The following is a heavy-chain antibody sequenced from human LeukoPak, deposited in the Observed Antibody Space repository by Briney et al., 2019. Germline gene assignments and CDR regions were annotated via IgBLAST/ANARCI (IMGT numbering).Heavy chain of an antibody. J-gene: IGHJ4*02. V-gene: IGHV3-23*01. CDR1: GFTFSSYD. Sequence: GGSLRLSCAASGFTFSSYDMSWVRQAPGEGLEWVSGISGSGDNTYYADSVKGRFTISRDNSKNTLYLQMNSLRAEDTAVYYCARESGSGSQIDYWGQGTLVTVSS. D-gene: IGHD3-10*01. CDR2: ISGSGDNT. CDR3: ARESGSGSQIDY.